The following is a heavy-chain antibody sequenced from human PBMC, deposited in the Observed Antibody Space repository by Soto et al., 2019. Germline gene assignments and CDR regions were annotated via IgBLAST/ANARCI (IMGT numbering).Heavy chain of an antibody. CDR2: MNPNSGNT. V-gene: IGHV1-8*01. Sequence: QVQLVQSGAEVKKPGASVKVSCKASGYTFTSYDINWVQQATGQGLEWMGWMNPNSGNTGYAQKFRGRVTMTRNTSISTAYMELSSLRSEDTAVYYCARERSGRTSMDVWGQGTTVTVSS. J-gene: IGHJ6*02. CDR1: GYTFTSYD. CDR3: ARERSGRTSMDV. D-gene: IGHD1-1*01.